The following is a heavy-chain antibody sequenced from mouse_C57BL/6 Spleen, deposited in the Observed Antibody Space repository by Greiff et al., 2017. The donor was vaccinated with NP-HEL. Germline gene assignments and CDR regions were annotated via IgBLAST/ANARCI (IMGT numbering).Heavy chain of an antibody. J-gene: IGHJ4*01. CDR2: ILPGSGST. CDR1: GYTFTGYW. Sequence: QVQLQQSGAELMKPGASVKLSSKATGYTFTGYWIEWVKQRPGHGLEWIGEILPGSGSTNYNEKFKGKATFTADTSSNTAYMQLSSLTTEDSAIYYCARWGTTVVVEGYYAMDYWGQGTSVTVSS. V-gene: IGHV1-9*01. CDR3: ARWGTTVVVEGYYAMDY. D-gene: IGHD1-1*01.